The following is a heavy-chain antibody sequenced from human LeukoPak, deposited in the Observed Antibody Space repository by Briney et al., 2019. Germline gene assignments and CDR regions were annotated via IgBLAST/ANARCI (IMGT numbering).Heavy chain of an antibody. CDR3: ARDSPIRGELRPTDY. D-gene: IGHD1-26*01. Sequence: SVKVSCKASGGTFSSYAISWVRQAPGQGLEWMGGIIPIFGTANYAQKFQGRVTITTDESTSTAYMELSSLRSEDTAVYYCARDSPIRGELRPTDYWGQGTLVTVSS. J-gene: IGHJ4*02. CDR1: GGTFSSYA. V-gene: IGHV1-69*05. CDR2: IIPIFGTA.